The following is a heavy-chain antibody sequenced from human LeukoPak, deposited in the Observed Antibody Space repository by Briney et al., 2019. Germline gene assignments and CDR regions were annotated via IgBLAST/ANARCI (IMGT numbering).Heavy chain of an antibody. D-gene: IGHD3-10*01. J-gene: IGHJ6*02. Sequence: PETLSLTCTVSGGSISSYYWSWIRQPPGKGLEWIGYIYYSGSTNYNPSLKSRVTISVDTSKNQFSLKLSSVTAADTAVYYSARDPITMVRGTYYYYGMDVWGQGTTVTVSS. CDR1: GGSISSYY. CDR2: IYYSGST. CDR3: ARDPITMVRGTYYYYGMDV. V-gene: IGHV4-59*01.